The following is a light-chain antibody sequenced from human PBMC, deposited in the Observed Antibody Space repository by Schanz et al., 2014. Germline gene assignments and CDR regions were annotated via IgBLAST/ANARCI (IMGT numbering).Light chain of an antibody. V-gene: IGKV3-11*01. CDR2: DAS. CDR1: QSVRSY. J-gene: IGKJ1*01. Sequence: EIVLTQSPATLSLSPGERATLSCRASQSVRSYLAWYQQKPGQAPRLLIYDASNRATGIPARFSGSGSGTDFTLTISSLEPEDFAVYYCQQYGSSRTWTFGQGTKVEIK. CDR3: QQYGSSRTWT.